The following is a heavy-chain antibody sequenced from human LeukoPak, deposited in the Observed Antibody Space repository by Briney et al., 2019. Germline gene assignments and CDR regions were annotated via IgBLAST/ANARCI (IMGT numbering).Heavy chain of an antibody. V-gene: IGHV4-4*09. D-gene: IGHD3-22*01. CDR2: IYTSGST. Sequence: SETLSLTCTVSGGSICSYYWSWIRQPPGKGLEWIGYIYTSGSTNYNPSLKSRVTISVDTSKNQFSLKLSSVTAADTAVYYCARVTSPFYDSSGYYYDYWGQGTLVTVSS. J-gene: IGHJ4*02. CDR3: ARVTSPFYDSSGYYYDY. CDR1: GGSICSYY.